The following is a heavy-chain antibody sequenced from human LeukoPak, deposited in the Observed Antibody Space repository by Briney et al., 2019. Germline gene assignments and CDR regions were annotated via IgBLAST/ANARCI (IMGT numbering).Heavy chain of an antibody. CDR2: MNPNRCNT. J-gene: IGHJ4*02. V-gene: IGHV1-8*02. D-gene: IGHD3-10*01. CDR3: ARVNELWFGELLL. CDR1: GYTFTSYD. Sequence: ASVKASCKASGYTFTSYDNSWVRQAPGQGLEWMGLMNPNRCNTGYAQKFQGRVTMTRNTSISTAYMELSSLRSEDTAVYYCARVNELWFGELLLWGQGTLVTVSS.